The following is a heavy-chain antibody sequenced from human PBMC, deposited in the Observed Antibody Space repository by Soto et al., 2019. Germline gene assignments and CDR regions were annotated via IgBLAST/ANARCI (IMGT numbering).Heavy chain of an antibody. V-gene: IGHV3-23*01. CDR3: AKEMSHGRPYDY. CDR2: ISGDGVKT. Sequence: EVHLLQSGGGLVQPGGSQRLSCAASGFTFIDYAISWVRQAQGKGLEWVSAISGDGVKTYYADSVKGRFTISRDNSKNTLFLQMNSLRDEDTAIYYCAKEMSHGRPYDYWGQGTLVTVS. J-gene: IGHJ4*02. CDR1: GFTFIDYA.